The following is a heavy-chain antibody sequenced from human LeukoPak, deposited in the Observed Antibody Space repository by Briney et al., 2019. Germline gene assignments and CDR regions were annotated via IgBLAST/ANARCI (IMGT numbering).Heavy chain of an antibody. Sequence: SETLSLTCIVPGGSISSGTYYWGWIRQPPGKGLEWLGSIYYSGSTYYNPSLKSRVTTSVDTSKNQFSLKLSSVTAADTAVYYCARVMEASSVYYNYFDCWGHGTLVTVSS. D-gene: IGHD3-22*01. CDR1: GGSISSGTYY. CDR2: IYYSGST. CDR3: ARVMEASSVYYNYFDC. V-gene: IGHV4-39*07. J-gene: IGHJ4*01.